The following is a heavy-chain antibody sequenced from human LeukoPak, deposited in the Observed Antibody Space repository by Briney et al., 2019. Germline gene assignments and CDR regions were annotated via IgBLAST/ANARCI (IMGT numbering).Heavy chain of an antibody. Sequence: GGSLRLSCAASGFTFSSHWVHWVRQATGKGLVWVSRINSDGSSTSYADSVKGRFTISRDNAKNTLYLQMNSLRAEDTAVYYCARVEEFSQWLTYFDYWGQGTLVTVSS. V-gene: IGHV3-74*01. CDR1: GFTFSSHW. D-gene: IGHD6-19*01. CDR2: INSDGSST. J-gene: IGHJ4*02. CDR3: ARVEEFSQWLTYFDY.